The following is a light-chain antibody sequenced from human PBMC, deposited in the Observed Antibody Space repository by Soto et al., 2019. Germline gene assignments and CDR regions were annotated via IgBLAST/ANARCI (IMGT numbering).Light chain of an antibody. CDR2: GAF. V-gene: IGKV3-20*01. J-gene: IGKJ5*01. CDR1: QSVSNNY. Sequence: EIVLTQSPGTLSLSPGERATLSCRASQSVSNNYLAWYQQKSGQAPRLLIYGAFSRANGIPVRFSGSASGTDFTLIISRLEPEDVAVYYCQQYGSSPFGQGTRLEIK. CDR3: QQYGSSP.